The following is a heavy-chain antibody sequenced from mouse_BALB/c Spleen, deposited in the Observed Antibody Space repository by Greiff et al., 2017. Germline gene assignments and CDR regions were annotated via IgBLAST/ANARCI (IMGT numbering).Heavy chain of an antibody. J-gene: IGHJ3*01. CDR1: GYSITSDYA. CDR3: ARERGYDYDWFAY. Sequence: DVKLVESGPGLVKPSQSLSLTCTVTGYSITSDYAWNWIRQFPGNKLELMGYISYSGSTSYNPSLKSRISITRDTSKNQFFLQLNSVTTEDTATYYCARERGYDYDWFAYWGQGTLVTVSA. CDR2: ISYSGST. D-gene: IGHD2-4*01. V-gene: IGHV3-2*02.